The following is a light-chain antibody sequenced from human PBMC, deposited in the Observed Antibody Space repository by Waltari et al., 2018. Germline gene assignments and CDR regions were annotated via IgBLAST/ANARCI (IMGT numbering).Light chain of an antibody. CDR1: SSNIGNNY. Sequence: QSVLTQPPSVSAAPGQRVTISCSGGSSNIGNNYVSWYRQFPGTAPKLLIYEDSERPSGIPGRFAGSKSGTSATLDSTGLQAGDEGDYYCGTWDSSLSGAVFGGGTHLTVL. V-gene: IGLV1-51*02. J-gene: IGLJ7*01. CDR3: GTWDSSLSGAV. CDR2: EDS.